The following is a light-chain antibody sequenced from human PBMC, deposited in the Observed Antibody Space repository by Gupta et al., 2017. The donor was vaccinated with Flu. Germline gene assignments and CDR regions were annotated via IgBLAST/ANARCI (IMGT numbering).Light chain of an antibody. Sequence: DIQMTQSPSSLSASVGDRVSFTCQASHDISNSLNWYQQKPGKAPKLLIYAASKLETGVPPRFRGSGSGAGFTFTISSLQPDDIGKYYCQQDDNLPQTFGQGTKVEI. CDR3: QQDDNLPQT. V-gene: IGKV1-33*01. J-gene: IGKJ1*01. CDR1: HDISNS. CDR2: AAS.